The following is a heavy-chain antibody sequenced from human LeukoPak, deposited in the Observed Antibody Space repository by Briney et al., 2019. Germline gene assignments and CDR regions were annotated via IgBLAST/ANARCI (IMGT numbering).Heavy chain of an antibody. V-gene: IGHV5-51*01. J-gene: IGHJ4*02. CDR1: GYSFTSYW. D-gene: IGHD2-2*01. Sequence: GESLKISCMGSGYSFTSYWIGWVRQMPGKGLEWMGIIYPGDSDTRYSPSFQGQVTISADKSISTAYLQCSSLKASDTAMYYCASRLYCSSTSCYSEFDYWGQGTLVTVSS. CDR3: ASRLYCSSTSCYSEFDY. CDR2: IYPGDSDT.